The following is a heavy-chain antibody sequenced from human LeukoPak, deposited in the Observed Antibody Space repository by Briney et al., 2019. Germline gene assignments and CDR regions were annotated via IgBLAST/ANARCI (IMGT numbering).Heavy chain of an antibody. CDR1: GFTFSSYG. CDR2: ISYDGSNK. Sequence: GGSLRLSCAASGFTFSSYGMHWVRQAPGKGLEWVAVISYDGSNKYYADSVKGRFTISRDNSKNTLYLRMNSLRAEDTAVYYCAKAYSSGWYPYFDYWGQGTLVTVSS. V-gene: IGHV3-30*18. D-gene: IGHD6-19*01. CDR3: AKAYSSGWYPYFDY. J-gene: IGHJ4*02.